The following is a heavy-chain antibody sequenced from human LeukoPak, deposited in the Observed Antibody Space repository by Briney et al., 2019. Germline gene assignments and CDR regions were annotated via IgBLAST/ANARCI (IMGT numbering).Heavy chain of an antibody. Sequence: SETLSLTCAVYGGSFSGYYWSGIRQPPGKGLEWIGEINHSGITNYNPYLKSRVTISVDTSKNQFSLKLSSVTAADTAVYYCARWPRDSSGYYYFDYWGQGTLVTVSS. V-gene: IGHV4-34*01. D-gene: IGHD3-22*01. CDR3: ARWPRDSSGYYYFDY. CDR2: INHSGIT. CDR1: GGSFSGYY. J-gene: IGHJ4*02.